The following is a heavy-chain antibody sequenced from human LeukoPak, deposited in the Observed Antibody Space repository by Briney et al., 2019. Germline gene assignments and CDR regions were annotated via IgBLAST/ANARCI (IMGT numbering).Heavy chain of an antibody. CDR3: AKRPPPTGNNWNDRCFDY. CDR2: ISGSGGST. CDR1: GFTFSSYG. D-gene: IGHD1-1*01. V-gene: IGHV3-23*01. Sequence: PGGSLRLSCAASGFTFSSYGMSWVRQAPGKGLEWVSGISGSGGSTYYADSVKGRFTISRDNSKNTLYLQMNSLRAEDTAVYYFAKRPPPTGNNWNDRCFDYWGQGTLVTVSS. J-gene: IGHJ4*02.